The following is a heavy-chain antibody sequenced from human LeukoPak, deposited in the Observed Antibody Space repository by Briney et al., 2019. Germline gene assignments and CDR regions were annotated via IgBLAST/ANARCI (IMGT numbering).Heavy chain of an antibody. J-gene: IGHJ3*02. CDR1: GFTFSRYW. V-gene: IGHV3-74*01. D-gene: IGHD1-26*01. CDR2: INGDGSTT. Sequence: GGSLRLSCAASGFTFSRYWMHWVRQAPGKGLVWVSRINGDGSTTSYADSVKGGFTISRDNAKNTLYLQMNSLRAEDTAVYYCARGSLVGASYDAFDIWGQGTMVTVSS. CDR3: ARGSLVGASYDAFDI.